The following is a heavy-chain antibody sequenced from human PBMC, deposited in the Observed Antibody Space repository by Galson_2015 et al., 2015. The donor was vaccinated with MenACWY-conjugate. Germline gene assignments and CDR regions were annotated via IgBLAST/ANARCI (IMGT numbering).Heavy chain of an antibody. CDR1: GFTFSSSS. Sequence: SLRLSCAASGFTFSSSSMNWVRQAPGKGLAWVSYISSGSGSIYYADSVKGRFTISRDNAKNSLYLQMNSLRAEDTAVYYCARDPSLTGFDYWGQGTLVTVSS. CDR3: ARDPSLTGFDY. J-gene: IGHJ4*02. V-gene: IGHV3-48*01. D-gene: IGHD3-9*01. CDR2: ISSGSGSI.